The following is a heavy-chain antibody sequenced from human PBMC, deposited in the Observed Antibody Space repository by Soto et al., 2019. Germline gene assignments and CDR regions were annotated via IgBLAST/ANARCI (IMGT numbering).Heavy chain of an antibody. V-gene: IGHV3-30*18. Sequence: QVQLVESGGGVVQPGRSLRLSCAASGFTFSNYGMHWVRQAPGKGLEWVAVISYDGSNKYYADSVKGRFTISRDKSKNTLYLQMNSLRAEDTAVYYCAKDSEWLRTYGMDVWGQGTTVTVSS. J-gene: IGHJ6*02. D-gene: IGHD5-12*01. CDR1: GFTFSNYG. CDR3: AKDSEWLRTYGMDV. CDR2: ISYDGSNK.